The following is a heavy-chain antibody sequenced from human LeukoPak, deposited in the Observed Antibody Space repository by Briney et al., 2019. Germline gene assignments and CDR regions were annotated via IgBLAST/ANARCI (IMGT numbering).Heavy chain of an antibody. J-gene: IGHJ4*02. CDR1: GFTFSSYS. CDR2: ISSSSSYI. V-gene: IGHV3-21*04. Sequence: PGGSLRLSCAASGFTFSSYSMNWVRQAPGKGLEWVSSISSSSSYIYYADSVKGRFTISRDNSKNTLYLQMNSLRAEDTAVYYCAKGILLDYFDYWGQGTLVTVSS. CDR3: AKGILLDYFDY. D-gene: IGHD2-21*01.